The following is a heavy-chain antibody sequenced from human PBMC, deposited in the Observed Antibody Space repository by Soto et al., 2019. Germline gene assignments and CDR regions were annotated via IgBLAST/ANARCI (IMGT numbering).Heavy chain of an antibody. Sequence: SETLSLTCTVSGGSISISSYYWGWIRQPPGKGLEWIGSIYYSGSTYYNPSLKSRVTISVDTSKNQFSLKLSSVTAADTAVYYCARQGSGWFSYYYGMDVWGQGTTVTVSS. CDR3: ARQGSGWFSYYYGMDV. J-gene: IGHJ6*02. CDR1: GGSISISSYY. D-gene: IGHD6-19*01. CDR2: IYYSGST. V-gene: IGHV4-39*01.